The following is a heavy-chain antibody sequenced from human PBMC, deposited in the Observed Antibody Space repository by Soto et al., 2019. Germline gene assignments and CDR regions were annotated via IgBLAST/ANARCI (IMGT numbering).Heavy chain of an antibody. CDR3: ARDKIRGQQLARGGTDY. Sequence: SETLSLTCAVYGGSFSGYYWSWIRQPPGKGLEWIGEINHSGSTNYNPSLKSRVTISVDTSKSQFSLKLSSVTAADTAVYYCARDKIRGQQLARGGTDYWGQGTLVTVSS. J-gene: IGHJ4*02. D-gene: IGHD6-13*01. CDR2: INHSGST. CDR1: GGSFSGYY. V-gene: IGHV4-34*01.